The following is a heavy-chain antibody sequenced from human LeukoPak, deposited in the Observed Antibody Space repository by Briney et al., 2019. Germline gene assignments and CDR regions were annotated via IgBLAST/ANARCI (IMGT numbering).Heavy chain of an antibody. V-gene: IGHV3-43*02. CDR3: AKDYDCWSGENWFDP. Sequence: PGGSLRLSCAVSGFTFDDYAMHWVRQAPGKGLEWVSLINGDGGSTYYADSVKGRFTISRDNSKNSLYLQMNSLRTEDTALYYCAKDYDCWSGENWFDPWSQGTLVTVSS. D-gene: IGHD3-3*01. J-gene: IGHJ5*02. CDR1: GFTFDDYA. CDR2: INGDGGST.